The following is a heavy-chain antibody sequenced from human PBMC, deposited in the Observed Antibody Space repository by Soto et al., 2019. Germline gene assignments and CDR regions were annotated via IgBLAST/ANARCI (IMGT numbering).Heavy chain of an antibody. J-gene: IGHJ6*02. D-gene: IGHD2-8*02. Sequence: EVQLVESGGDLVQPGRSLRLSCAASGFSFGDYAMHWVRQAPGKGLEWVSGISWKSASIGYADSVKGRFTISRDNAKKSRYLRMNNLRAEDTALYYCAKSTGGTANGLDVWGQGTAVTVSS. CDR1: GFSFGDYA. V-gene: IGHV3-9*01. CDR3: AKSTGGTANGLDV. CDR2: ISWKSASI.